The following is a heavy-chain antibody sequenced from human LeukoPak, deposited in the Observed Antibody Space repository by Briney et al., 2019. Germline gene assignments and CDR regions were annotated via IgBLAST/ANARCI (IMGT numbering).Heavy chain of an antibody. D-gene: IGHD6-19*01. CDR1: GFTFSSYA. J-gene: IGHJ4*02. CDR3: AKGPSGSSHHFFDY. Sequence: PGGSLRLSCAASGFTFSSYAMTWVRQAPGKGLEWVATISDTSGRLTHADSVLGRFTISRDNSKNTLFLQMESLRAEDSALYYCAKGPSGSSHHFFDYWGQGTLVTVSS. CDR2: ISDTSGRL. V-gene: IGHV3-23*01.